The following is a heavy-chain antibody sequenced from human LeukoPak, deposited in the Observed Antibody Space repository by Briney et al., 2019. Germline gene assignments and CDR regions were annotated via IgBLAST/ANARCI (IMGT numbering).Heavy chain of an antibody. CDR2: IYSGGST. CDR1: GFTVSSNY. J-gene: IGHJ4*02. V-gene: IGHV3-66*01. Sequence: GGSLRLSCAASGFTVSSNYMSWVRQAPGKGLEWVSVIYSGGSTYYADSVKGRFTISRDNAKNSLYLQMNSLRAEDTAVYYCARGEDYGGPFDYWGQGTLVTVSS. CDR3: ARGEDYGGPFDY. D-gene: IGHD4-23*01.